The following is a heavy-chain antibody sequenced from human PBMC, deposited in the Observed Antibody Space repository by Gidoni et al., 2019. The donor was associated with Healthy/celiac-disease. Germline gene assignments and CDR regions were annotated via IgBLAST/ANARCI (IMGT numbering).Heavy chain of an antibody. D-gene: IGHD2-2*02. CDR2: INPNSGGT. V-gene: IGHV1-2*02. J-gene: IGHJ6*02. Sequence: QVQLVQSGAEVKKPGASVKVSCKASGYTFTGYYMHWVRQAPGQGLEWMGWINPNSGGTNYAQKFQGRVTMTRDTSISTAYMELSRLRSDDTAVYYCARDQFNCSSTSCYTVGYYYYGMDVWGQGTTVTVSS. CDR1: GYTFTGYY. CDR3: ARDQFNCSSTSCYTVGYYYYGMDV.